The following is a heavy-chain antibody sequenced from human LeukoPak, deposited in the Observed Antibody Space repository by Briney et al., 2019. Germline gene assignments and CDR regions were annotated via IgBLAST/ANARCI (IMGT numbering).Heavy chain of an antibody. CDR2: IYYSGST. CDR1: GGSITSY. J-gene: IGHJ6*02. D-gene: IGHD1-26*01. V-gene: IGHV4-59*01. CDR3: ARDFRGNYGSRGMDV. Sequence: SETLSLTCTVSGGSITSYWSWIRQPPGKGLEWIGYIYYSGSTNYNPSLKSRVTMSIDTSKNQFSLKLSSVTAADTAVYYCARDFRGNYGSRGMDVWGQGTTVAVSS.